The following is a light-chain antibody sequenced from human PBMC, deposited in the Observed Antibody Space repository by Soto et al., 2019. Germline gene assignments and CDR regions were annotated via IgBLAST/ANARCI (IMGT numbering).Light chain of an antibody. CDR1: QSLLKRNGYNC. J-gene: IGKJ1*01. CDR3: MQSLQTPLT. V-gene: IGKV2-28*01. Sequence: DSVMTQSPRSLPVTPGEPASISCRSSQSLLKRNGYNCLEWYLQKPGQSPQLLIYLGSNRASGVPDRFSGSGSGTDFTLKISRVEAEDVGFYFCMQSLQTPLTIGQGTKVEIK. CDR2: LGS.